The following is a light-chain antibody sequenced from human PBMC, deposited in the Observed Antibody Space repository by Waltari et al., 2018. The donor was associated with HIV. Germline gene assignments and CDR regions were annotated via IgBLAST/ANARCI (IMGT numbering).Light chain of an antibody. CDR3: ASYTSSSSSV. V-gene: IGLV2-14*01. Sequence: SALTQPASVSGPPGQSITISCTGNGSDGDLYNDVSWYQHHPGKAPKVILYDGNHRPSGVSTRFSGSKSGNTASLTISGLQAEDEADYFCASYTSSSSSVFGGGTKVTVL. J-gene: IGLJ3*02. CDR1: GSDGDLYND. CDR2: DGN.